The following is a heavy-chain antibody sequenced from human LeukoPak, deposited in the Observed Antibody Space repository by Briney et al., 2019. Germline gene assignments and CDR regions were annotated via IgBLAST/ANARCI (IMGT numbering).Heavy chain of an antibody. CDR2: ISASSKFI. D-gene: IGHD2-2*01. J-gene: IGHJ4*02. CDR1: GFTFSSYG. CDR3: ARERDCGSNSCMAYFSDY. V-gene: IGHV3-21*01. Sequence: KPGGSLRLSCEASGFTFSSYGMDWVRQAPGKGLEWVSSISASSKFIYYADSVKGRFTISRDNAKNSLYLQINSLRAEDTAVYYCARERDCGSNSCMAYFSDYWGQGILVTVSS.